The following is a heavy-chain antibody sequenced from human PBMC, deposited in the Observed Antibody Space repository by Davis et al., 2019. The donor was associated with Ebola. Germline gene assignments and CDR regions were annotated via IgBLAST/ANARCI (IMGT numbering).Heavy chain of an antibody. CDR3: SRTYGAGSYWYFEY. J-gene: IGHJ4*02. V-gene: IGHV4-34*01. D-gene: IGHD3-10*01. Sequence: SETLSLTCAVSGGSFTGHYCSWIPQPPGQGLEWIGEIHPSGSTNYNPSLNSRVTMSLDTSKNQFSLKLTSVTAADTAVYYCSRTYGAGSYWYFEYWGQGTLITVSS. CDR2: IHPSGST. CDR1: GGSFTGHY.